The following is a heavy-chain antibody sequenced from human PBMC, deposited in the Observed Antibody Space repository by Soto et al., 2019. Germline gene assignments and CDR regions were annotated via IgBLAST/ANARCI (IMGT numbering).Heavy chain of an antibody. CDR1: GFPFSSYA. Sequence: GSLRLSCAASGFPFSSYAMSWVRQAPGKGLEWVSAISGSGGSTYYADSVKGRFTISRDNSKNTLYLQMNSLRAEDTAVYYCAKGSYGDYVAWFDPWGQGTLVTVSS. CDR2: ISGSGGST. D-gene: IGHD4-17*01. J-gene: IGHJ5*02. V-gene: IGHV3-23*01. CDR3: AKGSYGDYVAWFDP.